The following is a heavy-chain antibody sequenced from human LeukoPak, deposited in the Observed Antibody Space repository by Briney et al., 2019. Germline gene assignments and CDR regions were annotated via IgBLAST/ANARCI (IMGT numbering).Heavy chain of an antibody. V-gene: IGHV4-59*08. Sequence: PSETLSLTCSVSGGSISSLYWSWIRQPPGKGLEGIGYIYYTGSTNYNPSLKSRVTMFVDMSKNQFSLRLSSVTAADTAVYYCARHRAYSSSSPFDYWGQGTLVTVSS. CDR1: GGSISSLY. D-gene: IGHD6-6*01. J-gene: IGHJ4*02. CDR3: ARHRAYSSSSPFDY. CDR2: IYYTGST.